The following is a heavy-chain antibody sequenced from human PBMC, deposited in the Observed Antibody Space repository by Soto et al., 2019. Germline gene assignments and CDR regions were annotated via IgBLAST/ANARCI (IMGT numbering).Heavy chain of an antibody. CDR2: ISGSGGST. D-gene: IGHD3-3*01. Sequence: EVQLLESGGGLVQPGGSLRLSCAASGFTFSSYAMSWVRQAPGKGLEWVSAISGSGGSTYYADSVKGRFTISRDNSKNTLYLQMNSLRAEDTAVYYCARDYDFWSGYYDYWGQGTLVTVSS. J-gene: IGHJ4*02. CDR1: GFTFSSYA. CDR3: ARDYDFWSGYYDY. V-gene: IGHV3-23*01.